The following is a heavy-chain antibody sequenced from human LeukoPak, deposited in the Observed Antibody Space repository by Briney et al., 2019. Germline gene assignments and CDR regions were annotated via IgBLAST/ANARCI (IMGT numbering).Heavy chain of an antibody. CDR3: ARDRSASGFDIWFDP. Sequence: PSETLSLTCTVSGGSINNYYWSWIRQPAGKGLEWIGRIYTSGSTNYNPSLKSRVTMSVDTSKNQFSLKLTSVTAADTAVYYCARDRSASGFDIWFDPWGQGTLVTVSS. CDR1: GGSINNYY. V-gene: IGHV4-4*07. D-gene: IGHD5-12*01. J-gene: IGHJ5*02. CDR2: IYTSGST.